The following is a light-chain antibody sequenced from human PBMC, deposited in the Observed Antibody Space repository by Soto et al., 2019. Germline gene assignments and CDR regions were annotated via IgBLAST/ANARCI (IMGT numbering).Light chain of an antibody. CDR3: QQYGSSPEIT. Sequence: DIQMTQSPSTLSASVGDRVTITCRASQSISSWLAWYQQKPGKAPKLLIYDASSLESGVPSRFGGSASGTYFTLTISSLQPEDFAVYYCQQYGSSPEITFGQGTRLEIK. J-gene: IGKJ5*01. CDR1: QSISSW. V-gene: IGKV1-5*01. CDR2: DAS.